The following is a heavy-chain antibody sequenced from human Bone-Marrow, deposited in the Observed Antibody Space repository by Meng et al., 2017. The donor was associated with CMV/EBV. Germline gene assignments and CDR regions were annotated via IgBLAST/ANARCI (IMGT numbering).Heavy chain of an antibody. V-gene: IGHV3-53*01. D-gene: IGHD6-19*01. CDR3: AKDTVADYYYYYGMDV. Sequence: GESLKISCAASGFTVSSNYMSWVRQAPGKGLECVSVIYSAGSTYYADSVKGRFTISRDNSKNTLYLQMNSLRAEDTAVYYCAKDTVADYYYYYGMDVWGQGTTVTVSS. CDR1: GFTVSSNY. J-gene: IGHJ6*02. CDR2: IYSAGST.